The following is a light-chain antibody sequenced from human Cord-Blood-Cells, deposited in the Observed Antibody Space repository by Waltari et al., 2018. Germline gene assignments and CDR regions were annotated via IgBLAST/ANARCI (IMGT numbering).Light chain of an antibody. Sequence: QSALTQPASVSGSPGQSITISCTGTSSDVGSYNLVSWYQQNPGKAPKLMLYEGSKLPSGVSKRFSGSKSGNTASLTISGLQAEDEADYYCCSYAGSSTWVFGGGTKLTVL. CDR1: SSDVGSYNL. CDR3: CSYAGSSTWV. V-gene: IGLV2-23*01. CDR2: EGS. J-gene: IGLJ3*02.